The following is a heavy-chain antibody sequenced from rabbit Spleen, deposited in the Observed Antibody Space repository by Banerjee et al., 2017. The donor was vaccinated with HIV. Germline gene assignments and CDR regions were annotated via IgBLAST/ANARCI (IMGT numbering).Heavy chain of an antibody. V-gene: IGHV1S45*01. CDR3: ARDLAAWNSGSYAFNL. CDR1: GVSFSNYNF. J-gene: IGHJ4*01. D-gene: IGHD1-1*01. CDR2: IYPGSSGTT. Sequence: QEQLVESGGGLVQPEGSLTLTCTASGVSFSNYNFMCWVRQAPGKGLEWIACIYPGSSGTTYSATWAKGRFTISKTSSTTVTLQMTSLTAADTATYFCARDLAAWNSGSYAFNLWGPGTLVTVS.